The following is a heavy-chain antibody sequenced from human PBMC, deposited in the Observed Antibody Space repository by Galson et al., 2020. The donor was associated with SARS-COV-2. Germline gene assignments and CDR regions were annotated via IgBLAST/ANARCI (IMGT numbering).Heavy chain of an antibody. Sequence: GGSLRLSCAASGFTFSSYGMHWVRQAPGKGLEWVAVIWYDGSNKYYADSVKGRFTISRDNSKNTLYLQMNSLRAEDTAVYYCARNKMTDWYFDLWGRGTLVTVSS. J-gene: IGHJ2*01. CDR3: ARNKMTDWYFDL. V-gene: IGHV3-33*01. CDR2: IWYDGSNK. CDR1: GFTFSSYG.